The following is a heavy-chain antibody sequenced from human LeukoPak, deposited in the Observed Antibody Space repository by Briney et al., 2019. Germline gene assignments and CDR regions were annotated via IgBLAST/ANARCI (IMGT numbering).Heavy chain of an antibody. Sequence: GGSLRLSCAPSGLSFSSYTIHWVRQAPGKGLEWVSSISSTSGYIHYADSVKGRFSISRDNAKNLVHLEMDILRADDTAVYYCARGVETALVYFDFWGQGTLVTVSS. CDR1: GLSFSSYT. J-gene: IGHJ4*02. D-gene: IGHD5-18*01. CDR3: ARGVETALVYFDF. CDR2: ISSTSGYI. V-gene: IGHV3-21*01.